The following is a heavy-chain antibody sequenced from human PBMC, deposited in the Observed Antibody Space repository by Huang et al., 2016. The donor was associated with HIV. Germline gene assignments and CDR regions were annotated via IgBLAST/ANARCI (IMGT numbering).Heavy chain of an antibody. J-gene: IGHJ3*02. Sequence: QLQLQESGSRLVRPSETLSLTCAVSGGSIISSGYSWGWLRQPPGKGLEGIGYIYLRGTAGYSPSLRSRVTMSVDTSKDRFSLKLTSVTAADTAVYYCARDLYSSGWHAFDTWGQGTMVTVSS. CDR2: IYLRGTA. CDR1: GGSIISSGYS. V-gene: IGHV4-30-2*01. CDR3: ARDLYSSGWHAFDT. D-gene: IGHD6-19*01.